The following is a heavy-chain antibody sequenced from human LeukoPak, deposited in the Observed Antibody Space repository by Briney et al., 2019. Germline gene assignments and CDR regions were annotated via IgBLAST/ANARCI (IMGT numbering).Heavy chain of an antibody. D-gene: IGHD3-22*01. J-gene: IGHJ3*02. CDR1: GFSFSSYW. CDR3: ARDDSDDSSGAFDI. CDR2: IDSDGSST. Sequence: GGSLRLSCAASGFSFSSYWMHWVRQVPGSGLVYVSRIDSDGSSTMYADFLKGRFTISRDNAKNTLYLQINSLRVDDTAVYYCARDDSDDSSGAFDIWGQGTMVTVSS. V-gene: IGHV3-74*03.